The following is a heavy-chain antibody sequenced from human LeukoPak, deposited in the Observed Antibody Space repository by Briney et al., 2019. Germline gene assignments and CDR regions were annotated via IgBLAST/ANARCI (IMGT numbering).Heavy chain of an antibody. J-gene: IGHJ4*02. Sequence: GGSLRLSCAASGFTFRSYEMNWVRQAPGKGLEWVSYISSGGGTIYYADSVKGRFTISRDNAKNSLYLQMNSLRAEDTAVYYCASSKRYQDYWGQGTLVTVSS. D-gene: IGHD4-11*01. CDR3: ASSKRYQDY. V-gene: IGHV3-48*03. CDR2: ISSGGGTI. CDR1: GFTFRSYE.